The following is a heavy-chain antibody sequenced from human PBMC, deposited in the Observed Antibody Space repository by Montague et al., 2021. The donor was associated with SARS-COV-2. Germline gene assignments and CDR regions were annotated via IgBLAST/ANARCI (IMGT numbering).Heavy chain of an antibody. V-gene: IGHV4-39*02. CDR2: IFHSGTT. CDR3: VREYTGSSQAS. CDR1: GGSIVTGDYY. J-gene: IGHJ5*02. Sequence: SETLSLTCSVSGGSIVTGDYYWAWSRQPPGKGLEWIGSIFHSGTTYYAPSLRGRVTISVDTSKNQLSLKLTSVTAADTAFYYCVREYTGSSQASWGQGTLVTASS. D-gene: IGHD6-6*01.